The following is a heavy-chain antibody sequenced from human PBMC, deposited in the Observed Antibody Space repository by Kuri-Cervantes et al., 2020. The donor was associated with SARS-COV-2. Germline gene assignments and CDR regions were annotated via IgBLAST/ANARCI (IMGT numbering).Heavy chain of an antibody. Sequence: SETLSLTCTVSGASISNGSYYWSWIRQPAGKGLEWIGRFYTTERINYNPSLKSRVTISVDTSKNQFSLKLSSVTAADTAVYYCATSGYYDFWSGYYFDYWGQGTLVTVSS. V-gene: IGHV4-61*02. D-gene: IGHD3-3*01. CDR1: GASISNGSYY. CDR2: FYTTERI. CDR3: ATSGYYDFWSGYYFDY. J-gene: IGHJ4*02.